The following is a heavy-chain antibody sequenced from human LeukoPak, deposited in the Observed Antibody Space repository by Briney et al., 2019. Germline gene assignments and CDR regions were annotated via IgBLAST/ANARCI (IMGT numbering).Heavy chain of an antibody. D-gene: IGHD5-18*01. J-gene: IGHJ4*02. V-gene: IGHV3-21*01. CDR3: ARNRDTAMDPFDY. Sequence: GGSLRLSCAASGFTFSSYSMNWVRQAPGEGLGWVSSISSSSSYIYYADSVKGRFTISRDNAKNSLYLQMNSLRAEDTAVYYCARNRDTAMDPFDYWGQGTLVTVSS. CDR1: GFTFSSYS. CDR2: ISSSSSYI.